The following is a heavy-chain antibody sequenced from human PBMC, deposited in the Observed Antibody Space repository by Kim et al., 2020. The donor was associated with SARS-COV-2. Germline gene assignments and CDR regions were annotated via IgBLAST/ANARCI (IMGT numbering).Heavy chain of an antibody. CDR3: AKAQYCSSTSCQGPFDP. V-gene: IGHV3-30*18. CDR2: ISYDGSNK. Sequence: GGSLRLSCAASGFTFSSYGMHWVRQAPGKGLEWVAVISYDGSNKYYADSVKGRFTISRDNSKNTLYLQMNSLRAEDTAVYYCAKAQYCSSTSCQGPFDPWGQGTLVTVSP. D-gene: IGHD2-2*01. CDR1: GFTFSSYG. J-gene: IGHJ5*02.